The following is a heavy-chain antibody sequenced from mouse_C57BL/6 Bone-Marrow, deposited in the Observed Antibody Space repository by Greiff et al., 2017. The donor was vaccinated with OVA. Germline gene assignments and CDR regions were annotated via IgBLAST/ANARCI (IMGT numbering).Heavy chain of an antibody. CDR2: IWGVGST. CDR3: ASDLGRLAY. J-gene: IGHJ3*01. Sequence: VKLMESGPGLVAPSQSLSITCTVSGFSLTSYGVDWVRQSPGKGLEWLGVIWGVGSTNYNSALKSRLSISKDNSKSQVFLTMNSLQTDDTAMYYCASDLGRLAYWGQGTLVTVSA. D-gene: IGHD4-1*01. CDR1: GFSLTSYG. V-gene: IGHV2-6*01.